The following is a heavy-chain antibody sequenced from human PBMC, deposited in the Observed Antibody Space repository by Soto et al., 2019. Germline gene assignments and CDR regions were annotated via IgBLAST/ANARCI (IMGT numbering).Heavy chain of an antibody. D-gene: IGHD3-22*01. V-gene: IGHV3-49*04. CDR2: IRSKAYGGTT. CDR1: GFTFGDYA. CDR3: TRLPSQYYYDSSGYYLDY. Sequence: GGSLRLSCTASGFTFGDYAMSWVRQAPGKGLEWVGFIRSKAYGGTTEYAASVKGRFTISRDDSKSIAYLQMNSLKTEDTAVYYCTRLPSQYYYDSSGYYLDYWGQGTLVTVSS. J-gene: IGHJ4*02.